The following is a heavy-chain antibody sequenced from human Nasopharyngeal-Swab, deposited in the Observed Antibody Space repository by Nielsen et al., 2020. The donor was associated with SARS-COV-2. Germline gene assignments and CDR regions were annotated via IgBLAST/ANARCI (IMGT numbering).Heavy chain of an antibody. CDR2: IYHSGST. CDR1: GGSISSSNW. D-gene: IGHD6-19*01. Sequence: SETLSLTCAVSGGSISSSNWWSWVRQPPGKGLEWIGEIYHSGSTNYNPSPKSRVTISVDKSKNQFSLKLSSVTAADTAVYYCARTNGYSSGWSAGYDAFDIWGQGTMVTVSS. CDR3: ARTNGYSSGWSAGYDAFDI. J-gene: IGHJ3*02. V-gene: IGHV4-4*02.